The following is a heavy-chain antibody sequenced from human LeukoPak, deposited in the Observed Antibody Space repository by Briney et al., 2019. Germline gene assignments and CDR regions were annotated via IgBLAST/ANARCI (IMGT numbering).Heavy chain of an antibody. CDR1: GFTFSSYD. J-gene: IGHJ6*02. V-gene: IGHV3-13*01. CDR2: IGTAGDT. Sequence: PGGSLRLSCAASGFTFSSYDMHWVRQATGKGLEWVSAIGTAGDTYYPGSVKGRFTISRENAKNSLYLQMNSLRAGDTAVYYCARAGGSSWYGGYYGMDVWGQGTTVTVSS. D-gene: IGHD6-13*01. CDR3: ARAGGSSWYGGYYGMDV.